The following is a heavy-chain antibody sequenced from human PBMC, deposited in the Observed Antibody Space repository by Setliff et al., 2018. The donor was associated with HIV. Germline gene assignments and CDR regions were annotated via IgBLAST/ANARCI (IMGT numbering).Heavy chain of an antibody. CDR1: GGSISSQY. CDR2: IYYSGST. Sequence: SETLSLTCTVSGGSISSQYWSWIRQPPGKGLEWIGSIYYSGSTNYNPSLKSRVTISVDTSKNQFSLNLSSVTAADTAVYYCARGGQSTGYGIEHWGQGTLVTVSS. J-gene: IGHJ4*02. D-gene: IGHD5-12*01. V-gene: IGHV4-59*11. CDR3: ARGGQSTGYGIEH.